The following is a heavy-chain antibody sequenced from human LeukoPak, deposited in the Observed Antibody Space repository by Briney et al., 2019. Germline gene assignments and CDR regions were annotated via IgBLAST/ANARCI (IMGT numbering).Heavy chain of an antibody. Sequence: PGRSLRLSCAASGFTFSSYAMHWVRQAPGKGLERVAVVSYDGSNKKYADSVKGRFTISRDNSKNTLYLQMNSLRVEDTAVYYCARSPAGEEYSYGYVPDYWGQGTLVTVSS. V-gene: IGHV3-30*03. CDR3: ARSPAGEEYSYGYVPDY. CDR2: VSYDGSNK. J-gene: IGHJ4*02. CDR1: GFTFSSYA. D-gene: IGHD5-18*01.